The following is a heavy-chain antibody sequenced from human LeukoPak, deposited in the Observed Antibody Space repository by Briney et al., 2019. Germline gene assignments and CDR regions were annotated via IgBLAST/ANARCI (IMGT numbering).Heavy chain of an antibody. Sequence: GASVKVSCKASGYTFTGYYIHWVRQAPGQGLEWMEWINPNSGDTSHAQRFQDRVTMTRDMSTSTAYMDLSMLTSDETALYYCARQGGSSLNFDYWGQGTLVTVSS. V-gene: IGHV1-2*02. D-gene: IGHD1-26*01. J-gene: IGHJ4*02. CDR1: GYTFTGYY. CDR2: INPNSGDT. CDR3: ARQGGSSLNFDY.